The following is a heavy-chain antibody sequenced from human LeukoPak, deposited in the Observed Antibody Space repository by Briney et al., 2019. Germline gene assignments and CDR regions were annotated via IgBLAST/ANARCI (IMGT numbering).Heavy chain of an antibody. Sequence: PGGSLRLSCAASGFTFSSYWMSWVRQAPGKGLEWVANIKQDGSEKYYVDSVKGRFTISRDNAKNSLYLQMNSLRAEDTAVYYCARDRCGGDCYLVDYWGQGTLVTVSS. CDR2: IKQDGSEK. D-gene: IGHD2-21*02. J-gene: IGHJ4*02. CDR3: ARDRCGGDCYLVDY. CDR1: GFTFSSYW. V-gene: IGHV3-7*01.